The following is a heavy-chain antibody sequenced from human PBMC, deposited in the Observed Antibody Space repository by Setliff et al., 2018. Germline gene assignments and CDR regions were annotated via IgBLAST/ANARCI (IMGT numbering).Heavy chain of an antibody. CDR3: ARGPPDFVVVPAAAKFDY. D-gene: IGHD2-2*01. CDR2: NSV. V-gene: IGHV1-18*01. Sequence: ASVKVSCKASGYIFTSYAISWVRQAPGQGLEWMGWNSVYAREFQGRVTMTIDTPTSTAYMELRSLRSDDTAVYYCARGPPDFVVVPAAAKFDYWGPGTLVTVSS. J-gene: IGHJ4*02. CDR1: GYIFTSYA.